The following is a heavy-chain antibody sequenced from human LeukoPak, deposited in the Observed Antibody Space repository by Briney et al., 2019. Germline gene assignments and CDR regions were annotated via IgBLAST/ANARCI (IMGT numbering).Heavy chain of an antibody. CDR2: INPNSGGT. V-gene: IGHV1-2*06. CDR3: ASWGFLEDYGMDV. Sequence: ASVKVSCKASGYTCTSYYMHWVRQAPGQGLEWMGRINPNSGGTNYAQKFQGRVTMTRDTSISTAYMELSRLRSDDTAVYYCASWGFLEDYGMDVWGQGTTVTVSS. CDR1: GYTCTSYY. J-gene: IGHJ6*02. D-gene: IGHD3-3*01.